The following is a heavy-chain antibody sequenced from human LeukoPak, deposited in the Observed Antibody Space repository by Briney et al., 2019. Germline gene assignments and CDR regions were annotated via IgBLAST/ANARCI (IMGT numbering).Heavy chain of an antibody. V-gene: IGHV4-39*07. D-gene: IGHD5-18*01. CDR3: AKGAGGFSYYNWFDP. CDR1: GGSISSSPYY. J-gene: IGHJ5*02. Sequence: PSETLSLTCTVSGGSISSSPYYWGWIRQPPGKGLEWIGSIYYSETTHYNPSLESRVTISVDTSKNQFSLKLASVTAADTAIYYCAKGAGGFSYYNWFDPWGQGTLVTVSS. CDR2: IYYSETT.